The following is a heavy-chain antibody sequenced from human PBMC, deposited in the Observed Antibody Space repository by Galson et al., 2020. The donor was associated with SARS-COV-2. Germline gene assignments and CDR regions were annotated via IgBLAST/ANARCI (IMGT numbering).Heavy chain of an antibody. CDR3: AKGARSGNVHFYSYMGV. D-gene: IGHD3-3*01. J-gene: IGHJ6*03. V-gene: IGHV3-23*01. CDR1: GFTFSNYA. CDR2: IRGSGGST. Sequence: GGSLRLSCAASGFTFSNYAMSWVRQAPGKGLEWVSGIRGSGGSTYYADSVKGLFTISRDNSKSTLYLQMNSLRADDTAVYYCAKGARSGNVHFYSYMGVWGKGTTVTGSS.